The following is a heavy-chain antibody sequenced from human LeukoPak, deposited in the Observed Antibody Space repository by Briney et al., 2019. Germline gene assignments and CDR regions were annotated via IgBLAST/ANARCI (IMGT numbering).Heavy chain of an antibody. CDR3: AKAKPSIPYAFDI. Sequence: GGSLRLSCAASGFTFSSYSMNWVRQAPGKGLEWVSSISSSSSYIYYADSVKGRFTISRDNAKNSLYLQMNSLRAEDTAVYYCAKAKPSIPYAFDIWGQGTMVTVSS. CDR1: GFTFSSYS. CDR2: ISSSSSYI. V-gene: IGHV3-21*04. J-gene: IGHJ3*02. D-gene: IGHD2-21*01.